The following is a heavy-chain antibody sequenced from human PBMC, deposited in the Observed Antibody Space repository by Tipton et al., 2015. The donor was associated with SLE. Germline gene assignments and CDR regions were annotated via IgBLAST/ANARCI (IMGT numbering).Heavy chain of an antibody. J-gene: IGHJ6*03. CDR2: INHSGGT. Sequence: TLSLTCAVYGGSFRGYYWSWTRQPPGKGLEWIGEINHSGGTKYNPSLKSRVTISVDTSKNQFSLKLSSVTAADTAVYYCARAPGLDRDYSSYYYMDVWGKGTTVPVSS. V-gene: IGHV4-34*01. D-gene: IGHD3/OR15-3a*01. CDR1: GGSFRGYY. CDR3: ARAPGLDRDYSSYYYMDV.